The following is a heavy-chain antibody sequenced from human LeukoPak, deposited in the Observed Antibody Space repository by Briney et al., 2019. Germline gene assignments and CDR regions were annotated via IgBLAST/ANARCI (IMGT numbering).Heavy chain of an antibody. D-gene: IGHD4-17*01. V-gene: IGHV4-59*01. J-gene: IGHJ4*02. Sequence: PSETLSLTCTVPGGSIRSYYWSWIRQPPGQGLESIAYIYYSGSTKYNPSLKSRVSISVDTSKNQFSLKLSSVTAADTAVYYCARAGSTVTMLYPFDHWGQGTLVTVSS. CDR2: IYYSGST. CDR1: GGSIRSYY. CDR3: ARAGSTVTMLYPFDH.